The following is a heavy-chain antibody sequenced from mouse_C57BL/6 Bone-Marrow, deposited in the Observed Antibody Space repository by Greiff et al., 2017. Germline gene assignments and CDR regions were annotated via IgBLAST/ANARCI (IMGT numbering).Heavy chain of an antibody. D-gene: IGHD2-3*01. Sequence: QVQLKQSGAELVRPGTSVKMSCKASGYTFTNYWIGWAKQRPGHGLEWIGDIYPGGGSSNYNEKFKGKATLTADNSSSTADMQFSSLTSEDSAIYYCARSDGYHAGWYFDVWGTGTTVTVSS. CDR3: ARSDGYHAGWYFDV. J-gene: IGHJ1*03. CDR1: GYTFTNYW. CDR2: IYPGGGSS. V-gene: IGHV1-63*01.